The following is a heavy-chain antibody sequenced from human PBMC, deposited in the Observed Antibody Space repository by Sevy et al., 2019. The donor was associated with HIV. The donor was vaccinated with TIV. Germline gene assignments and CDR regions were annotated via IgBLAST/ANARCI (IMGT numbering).Heavy chain of an antibody. CDR3: AVPTGPFGWLDP. D-gene: IGHD3-9*01. Sequence: SETLSLTCTVSGGPISNPDYNWSWIRQSPGKGLEWLGYIYYSGNTYYSPSLRSPISISIDTSKNQFSLTLMSVTAADTAVYFCAVPTGPFGWLDPWGQGALVTVSS. CDR2: IYYSGNT. CDR1: GGPISNPDYN. J-gene: IGHJ5*02. V-gene: IGHV4-30-4*02.